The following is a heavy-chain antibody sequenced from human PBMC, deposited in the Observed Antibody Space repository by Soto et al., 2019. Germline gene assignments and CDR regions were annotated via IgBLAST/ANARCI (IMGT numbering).Heavy chain of an antibody. CDR1: GGSISSYY. J-gene: IGHJ4*02. V-gene: IGHV4-59*01. Sequence: QVQLQESGPGLVKPSETLSLTCTVSGGSISSYYWSWIRQPPGKGLEWIGYIYDSGSTNYNPSLKSRVTISVDTSKNQFSLKLSSVTAADTAVYYCAGTRGYCSGGSCPTVVDYWGQGTLVTVSS. CDR2: IYDSGST. D-gene: IGHD2-15*01. CDR3: AGTRGYCSGGSCPTVVDY.